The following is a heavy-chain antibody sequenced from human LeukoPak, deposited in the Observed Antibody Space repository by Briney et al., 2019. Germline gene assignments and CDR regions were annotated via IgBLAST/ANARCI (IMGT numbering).Heavy chain of an antibody. Sequence: SVKVSCKASGGTFSSYAISWVRQAPGQRLEWMGGIIPIFSTANYAQKFQGRVTITADESTSTAYMELSSLRSEDTAVYYCASRIFGVAPGFDPWGQGTLVTVSS. V-gene: IGHV1-69*13. CDR1: GGTFSSYA. J-gene: IGHJ5*02. D-gene: IGHD3-3*02. CDR3: ASRIFGVAPGFDP. CDR2: IIPIFSTA.